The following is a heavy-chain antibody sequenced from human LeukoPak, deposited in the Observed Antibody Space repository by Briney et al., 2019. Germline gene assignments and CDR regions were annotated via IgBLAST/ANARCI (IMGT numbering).Heavy chain of an antibody. CDR2: ISGSGGST. Sequence: QPGGSLRLSCAASGFTFSSYAMSWVRQAPGKGLEWVSAISGSGGSTYYADSVKGRFTISRDNSKNTLYLQMNSLRAEDTAVYYCAKGPAGYDFWSGYYVTTFDYWGQGTLVTVSS. CDR3: AKGPAGYDFWSGYYVTTFDY. V-gene: IGHV3-23*01. J-gene: IGHJ4*02. D-gene: IGHD3-3*01. CDR1: GFTFSSYA.